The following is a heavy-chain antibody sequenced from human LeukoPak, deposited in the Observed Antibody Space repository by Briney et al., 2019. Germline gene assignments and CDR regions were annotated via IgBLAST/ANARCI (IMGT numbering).Heavy chain of an antibody. CDR2: IGRSSAYI. J-gene: IGHJ3*02. D-gene: IGHD3-10*01. CDR1: GFTFSSYS. V-gene: IGHV3-21*01. Sequence: GGSLRLSCAVSGFTFSSYSMNWVRQAPGKGLEWVSSIGRSSAYIYYADSVKGRFTISRDNAKNSLYLQMNSLRAEDTAVYYCASFPPYMVRTDAFDIWGQGTMVTVSS. CDR3: ASFPPYMVRTDAFDI.